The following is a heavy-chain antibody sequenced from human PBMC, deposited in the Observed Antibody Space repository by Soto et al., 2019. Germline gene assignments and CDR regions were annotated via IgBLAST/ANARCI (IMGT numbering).Heavy chain of an antibody. V-gene: IGHV5-51*01. J-gene: IGHJ5*02. CDR3: AIASGSDYDFLGDPTGPNWFDH. D-gene: IGHD3-3*01. CDR2: SYPGYSDT. Sequence: GESPKIYCKRSGYSFTNYWIGWVRQMHGKGLERLGISYPGYSDTRYSPSFQGQVTISDDKSISTAYLQWSSLRASDTAKYCCAIASGSDYDFLGDPTGPNWFDHWGQGTLVTVSS. CDR1: GYSFTNYW.